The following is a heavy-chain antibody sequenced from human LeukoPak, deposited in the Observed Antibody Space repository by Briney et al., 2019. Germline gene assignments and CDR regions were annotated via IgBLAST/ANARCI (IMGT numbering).Heavy chain of an antibody. D-gene: IGHD2-2*01. V-gene: IGHV3-20*03. CDR2: INWSGKST. J-gene: IGHJ4*02. Sequence: WIRQPPGKGLEWVSGINWSGKSTAYTDPFRGRFTISRDNAKNSLYLQMDSLRAEDTALYYCARAPITSPFYFDSWGQGTLVTVSS. CDR3: ARAPITSPFYFDS.